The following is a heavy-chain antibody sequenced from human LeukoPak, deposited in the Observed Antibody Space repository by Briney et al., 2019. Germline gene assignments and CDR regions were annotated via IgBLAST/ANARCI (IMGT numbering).Heavy chain of an antibody. D-gene: IGHD3-22*01. CDR2: IYTSGST. V-gene: IGHV4-61*02. J-gene: IGHJ4*02. Sequence: PSETLSLTCTVSGGSISSGSYYWSWIRQPAGKGLEWIVRIYTSGSTNYNPSLKRRVTISVDTSKNQFSLKLSSVTAADTAVYYCAREREFSDSSGYHFDYWGQGTLVTVSS. CDR3: AREREFSDSSGYHFDY. CDR1: GGSISSGSYY.